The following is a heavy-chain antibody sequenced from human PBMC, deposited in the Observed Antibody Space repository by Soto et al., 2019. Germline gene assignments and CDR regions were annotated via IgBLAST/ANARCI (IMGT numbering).Heavy chain of an antibody. J-gene: IGHJ3*02. Sequence: QVQLVQSGAEVKKPGSSVKVSCKASGGTFSSYAISWVRQAPGQGLDWMGGIIPIFGTANYAQKFLGRVTITAGDSTSTAYMELSSLGSEATAVYYCEEDREYSSLDIWGDGTMVTVSS. D-gene: IGHD5-18*01. CDR3: EEDREYSSLDI. CDR2: IIPIFGTA. V-gene: IGHV1-69*01. CDR1: GGTFSSYA.